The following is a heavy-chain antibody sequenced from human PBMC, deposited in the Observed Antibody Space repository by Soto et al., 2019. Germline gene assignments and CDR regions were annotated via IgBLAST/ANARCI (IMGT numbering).Heavy chain of an antibody. CDR2: IYYSGTT. CDR3: ARAWTAAAGWANWFDL. J-gene: IGHJ5*02. CDR1: GGSISGAGYY. V-gene: IGHV4-31*03. Sequence: QVQLQESGPGLVEPSQTLSLTCTVSGGSISGAGYYWSWIRQNPGKGLEWIGYIYYSGTTYYNPALTSRLTLSVDTSKTHLSLNLKSATAADTAVYYCARAWTAAAGWANWFDLWGQGTLVTVSS. D-gene: IGHD6-13*01.